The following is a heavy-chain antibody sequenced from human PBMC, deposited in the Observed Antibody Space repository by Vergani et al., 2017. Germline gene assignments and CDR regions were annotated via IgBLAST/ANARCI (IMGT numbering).Heavy chain of an antibody. CDR3: ARGGGGSELYGMDV. D-gene: IGHD2-15*01. CDR2: ISGSATGGVT. CDR1: GLVFSDYT. J-gene: IGHJ6*02. Sequence: EVQLVESGGDLAQPGGSLTLSCVAYGLVFSDYTMSWVRQATGRGLEWVSIISGSATGGVTYVADSVKGRFTIFRDNSKNTLYLQMNSLRAEDTAVYYCARGGGGSELYGMDVWGQGTTVTVSS. V-gene: IGHV3-23*04.